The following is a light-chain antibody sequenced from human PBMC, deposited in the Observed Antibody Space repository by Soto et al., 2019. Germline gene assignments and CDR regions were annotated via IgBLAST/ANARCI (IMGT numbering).Light chain of an antibody. V-gene: IGKV1-5*01. CDR3: QLYNRNTWS. Sequence: DIQMTQSPSTLSASVGGRFTITCLASQSVGTWVAWYQQKPGKAPKLLIYGASNLESGVPSRFSGSGSGTEFTLTITTLQPDDFATYFCQLYNRNTWSFGPGTKVDIK. CDR2: GAS. J-gene: IGKJ1*01. CDR1: QSVGTW.